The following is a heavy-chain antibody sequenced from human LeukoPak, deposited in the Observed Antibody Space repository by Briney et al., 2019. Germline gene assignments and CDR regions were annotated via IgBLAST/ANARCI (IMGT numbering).Heavy chain of an antibody. D-gene: IGHD6-13*01. CDR1: GGTFSSYA. CDR2: IIPIFGTA. V-gene: IGHV1-69*13. CDR3: ARDARGAAAADDAFDM. Sequence: SVKVSCKASGGTFSSYAISWVRQAPGQGLEWMGGIIPIFGTANYAQKFQGRVTITADESTSTAYMELSSLRSEDTAVYYCARDARGAAAADDAFDMWGQGTMVIVSS. J-gene: IGHJ3*02.